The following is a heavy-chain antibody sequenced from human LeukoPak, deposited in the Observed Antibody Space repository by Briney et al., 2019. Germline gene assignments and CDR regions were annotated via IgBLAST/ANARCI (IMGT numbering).Heavy chain of an antibody. CDR2: INQDGSDE. CDR1: GFTFRTYW. V-gene: IGHV3-7*01. J-gene: IGHJ3*01. Sequence: GGSLRLSCAASGFTFRTYWMSWIRQAPGNEPEGVADINQDGSDEYYLQSVQGRFTVSRDNAQNAVFLQMTYLRADDTAVYYCARWKMELERNAFDFWGQGTVVTVSS. D-gene: IGHD1-26*01. CDR3: ARWKMELERNAFDF.